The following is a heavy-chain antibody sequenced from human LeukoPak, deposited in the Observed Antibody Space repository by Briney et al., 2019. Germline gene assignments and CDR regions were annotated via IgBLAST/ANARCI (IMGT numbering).Heavy chain of an antibody. Sequence: ASVHVSCLASVYSLPNYYMHWVRQAPGQGVAWMGLLDPSGDRASYAQKCQGSVTMTRDMSPSAVYMELSSLRSEDTAVYYCARETPGTGGLDFWGQGTLVTVSS. CDR3: ARETPGTGGLDF. CDR2: LDPSGDRA. V-gene: IGHV1-46*01. D-gene: IGHD7-27*01. CDR1: VYSLPNYY. J-gene: IGHJ4*02.